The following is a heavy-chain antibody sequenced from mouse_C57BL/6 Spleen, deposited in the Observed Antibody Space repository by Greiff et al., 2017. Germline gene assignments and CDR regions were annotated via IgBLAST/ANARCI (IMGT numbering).Heavy chain of an antibody. V-gene: IGHV3-6*01. CDR1: GYSITSGYY. D-gene: IGHD2-3*01. CDR2: ISYDGSN. Sequence: ESGPGLVKPSQSLSLTCSVTGYSITSGYYWNWIRQFPGNKLEWMGYISYDGSNNYNPSLKNRISITRDTSKNQFFLKLNSVTTEDTATYYCARDGDGGFAYWGQGTLVTVSA. J-gene: IGHJ3*01. CDR3: ARDGDGGFAY.